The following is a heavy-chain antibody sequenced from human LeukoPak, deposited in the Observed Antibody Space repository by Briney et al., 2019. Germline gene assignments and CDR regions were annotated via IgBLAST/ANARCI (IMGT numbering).Heavy chain of an antibody. D-gene: IGHD6-19*01. V-gene: IGHV1-69*13. Sequence: SVKVSCKASGGTFSSYAISWVRQAPGQGLEWMGGIIPIFGTANYAQKFQGRVTITADESTSTAYMELSSLRSEDTAVYYCARGVRSGWSGIYYFDYWGQGTLVTVSS. CDR2: IIPIFGTA. CDR3: ARGVRSGWSGIYYFDY. CDR1: GGTFSSYA. J-gene: IGHJ4*02.